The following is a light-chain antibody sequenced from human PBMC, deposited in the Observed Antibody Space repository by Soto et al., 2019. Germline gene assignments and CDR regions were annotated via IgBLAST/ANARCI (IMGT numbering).Light chain of an antibody. J-gene: IGLJ1*01. CDR2: EXX. CDR1: SSDVGSYDH. Sequence: QSALTQPASVSGSPGQSITISCSGTSSDVGSYDHVAWYQQFPGKTPKLMIXEXXNRPSGVSDRFSGSNSGNTASLTISGLQAEDEADYYCSSYSDTNICVFGTGTKVTVL. CDR3: SSYSDTNICV. V-gene: IGLV2-14*01.